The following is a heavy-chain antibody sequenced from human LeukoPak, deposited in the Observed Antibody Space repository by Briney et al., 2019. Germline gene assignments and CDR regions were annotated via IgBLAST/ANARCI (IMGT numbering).Heavy chain of an antibody. CDR3: VRDLLGSGSTTAYLHH. D-gene: IGHD1-1*01. CDR2: ISRRSRRV. CDR1: GFTFSDYG. J-gene: IGHJ1*01. V-gene: IGHV3-21*01. Sequence: GGSLRLSCTASGFTFSDYGMNWVRQAPGKGLEWVSSISRRSRRVYYAGSVKGRFTISRDNAWNSLYLQMNSLRAEDMAVYFCVRDLLGSGSTTAYLHHWGQGTLVTVSS.